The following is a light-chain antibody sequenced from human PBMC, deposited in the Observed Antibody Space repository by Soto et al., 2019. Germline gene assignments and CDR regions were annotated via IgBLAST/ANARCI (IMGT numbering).Light chain of an antibody. Sequence: EIVMTQSPATLSVSPGERATLSCRASQSVSSKLAWYQQKPGQAPRLLIYDASTRATGIPARFSGSGSGTEFTLTIGSLQSEDFAVYYCQQYNNWPPYTFGRGTKLEIK. CDR2: DAS. V-gene: IGKV3-15*01. CDR3: QQYNNWPPYT. CDR1: QSVSSK. J-gene: IGKJ2*01.